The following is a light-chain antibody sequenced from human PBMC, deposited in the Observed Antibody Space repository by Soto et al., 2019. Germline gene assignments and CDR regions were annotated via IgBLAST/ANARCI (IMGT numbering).Light chain of an antibody. CDR3: QVWDTSSDHLVV. CDR1: NIGSKS. Sequence: SYELTQPPSVSVAPGQTARITCGGNNIGSKSVHWYQQKPGQAPVLVIYYDSDRPSGIPERFSGSNSGNTATLTISRVEAGDEADYYCQVWDTSSDHLVVFGGGTTVTVL. J-gene: IGLJ2*01. CDR2: YDS. V-gene: IGLV3-21*04.